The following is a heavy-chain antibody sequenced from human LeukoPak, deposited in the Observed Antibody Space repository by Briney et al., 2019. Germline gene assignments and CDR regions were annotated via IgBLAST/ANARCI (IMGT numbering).Heavy chain of an antibody. CDR3: ARGLTDKYYDILAGYFGGDYYYGMDV. D-gene: IGHD3-9*01. Sequence: GASVKVSCKASGYTFTSYGISWVRQAPGQGLEWMGWISAYNGNTNYAQKLQGRVTMTTDTSTSTAYMELRSLRSDDTAVYYCARGLTDKYYDILAGYFGGDYYYGMDVWGQGTTVTVS. J-gene: IGHJ6*02. CDR1: GYTFTSYG. CDR2: ISAYNGNT. V-gene: IGHV1-18*01.